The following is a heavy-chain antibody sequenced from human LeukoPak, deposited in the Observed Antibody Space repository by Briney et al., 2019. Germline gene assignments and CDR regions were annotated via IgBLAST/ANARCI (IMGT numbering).Heavy chain of an antibody. CDR1: GGTFSSYA. CDR2: INPNSGGT. Sequence: ASVKVSCKASGGTFSSYAIGWVRQAPGQGLEWMGRINPNSGGTNYAQKFQGRVTMTRDTSIGTAYMELSRLTSDDTAVYYCARDATSEWELLNWGQGTLVTVSS. J-gene: IGHJ4*02. V-gene: IGHV1-2*06. D-gene: IGHD1-26*01. CDR3: ARDATSEWELLN.